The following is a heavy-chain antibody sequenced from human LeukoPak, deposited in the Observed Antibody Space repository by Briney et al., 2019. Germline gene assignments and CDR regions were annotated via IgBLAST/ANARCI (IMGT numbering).Heavy chain of an antibody. D-gene: IGHD2-2*01. CDR1: GFTFSSYS. CDR3: AREGYHTPWAAFDI. J-gene: IGHJ3*02. Sequence: GGSLRLSCAASGFTFSSYSMTWVRQAPGKGLEWVSYISNSGGSIYYADSVKGRLTISRDNAKNSLYLQMNSLRAEDTAVYYCAREGYHTPWAAFDIWGQGTMATVSS. CDR2: ISNSGGSI. V-gene: IGHV3-48*04.